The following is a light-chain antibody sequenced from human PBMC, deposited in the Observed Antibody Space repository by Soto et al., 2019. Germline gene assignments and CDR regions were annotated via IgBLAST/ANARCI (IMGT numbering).Light chain of an antibody. CDR3: AAWDDSLSGRV. V-gene: IGLV1-47*02. Sequence: QSVLTQPPSASGTPGQRVTMSCSGSGSNIGPNYVYWFQQFPGTAPKLLIYNNVQRPSGVPDRFSGSKSGTSASLDISGRRSEDEADYYCAAWDDSLSGRVFGGGTKLTVL. CDR1: GSNIGPNY. J-gene: IGLJ3*02. CDR2: NNV.